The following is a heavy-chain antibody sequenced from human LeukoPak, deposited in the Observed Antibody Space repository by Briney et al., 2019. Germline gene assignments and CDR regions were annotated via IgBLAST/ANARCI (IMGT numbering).Heavy chain of an antibody. D-gene: IGHD3-16*01. CDR3: ASRMGFWVI. J-gene: IGHJ3*02. CDR2: IYHSGST. CDR1: SGSISSYY. Sequence: SETLSLTCTVSSGSISSYYWSWIRQPPGKGLEWIGEIYHSGSTNYNPSLKSRVTISVDKSKNQFSLKLSSVTAADTAVYYCASRMGFWVIWGQGTMVTVSS. V-gene: IGHV4-59*12.